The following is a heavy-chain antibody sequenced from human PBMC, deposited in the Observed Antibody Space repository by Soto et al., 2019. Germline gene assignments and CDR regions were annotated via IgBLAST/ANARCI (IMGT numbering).Heavy chain of an antibody. CDR1: GYTFTDYY. V-gene: IGHV1-2*04. Sequence: QVQLVQSGAEVKKPGASVKVSCKASGYTFTDYYMHWVRQAPGQGLAWMGWINPNSGGTNYAQKFQGWVTMTRDTSISTAYMELSRLTADDTAVYYCATQRLGDASGGSPFVYWGQGTPVTVSS. D-gene: IGHD2-15*01. CDR3: ATQRLGDASGGSPFVY. J-gene: IGHJ4*02. CDR2: INPNSGGT.